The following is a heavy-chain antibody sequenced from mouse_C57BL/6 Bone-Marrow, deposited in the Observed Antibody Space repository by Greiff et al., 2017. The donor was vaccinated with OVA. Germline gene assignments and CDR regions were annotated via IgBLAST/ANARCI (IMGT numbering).Heavy chain of an antibody. Sequence: QVQLQQPGAELVKPGASVKMSCKASGYTFTSYWITWVKQRPGQGLEWIGDIYPGSGSTNYNEKFKSKATLTVDTSSGTAYMQLSSLTSEDSAVYYCAIPIYYYGSSYRYFDYWGQGTTLTVSS. D-gene: IGHD1-1*01. CDR1: GYTFTSYW. CDR2: IYPGSGST. CDR3: AIPIYYYGSSYRYFDY. V-gene: IGHV1-55*01. J-gene: IGHJ2*01.